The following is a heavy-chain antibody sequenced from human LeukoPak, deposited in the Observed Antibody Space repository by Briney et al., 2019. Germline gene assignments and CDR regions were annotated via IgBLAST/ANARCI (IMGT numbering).Heavy chain of an antibody. CDR3: ARYTGFVVVPATYAFDI. Sequence: SETLSLTCTVSGGSISSGGYYWSWIRQHPGKGLEWIGYIYYSGSTYYNPSLKSRVTISVDTSKNQFSLKLSSVTAADTAVYYCARYTGFVVVPATYAFDIWGQGTMVTISS. V-gene: IGHV4-31*03. CDR1: GGSISSGGYY. J-gene: IGHJ3*02. D-gene: IGHD2-2*01. CDR2: IYYSGST.